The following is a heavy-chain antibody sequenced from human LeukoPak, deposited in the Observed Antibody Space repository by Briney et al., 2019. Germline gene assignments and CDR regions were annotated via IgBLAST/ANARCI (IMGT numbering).Heavy chain of an antibody. CDR1: GGSFSGYY. V-gene: IGHV4-34*01. CDR3: ARDEGLIQLWLVY. Sequence: SETLSLTCAVYGGSFSGYYWSWIRQPPGKGLEWIGEINHSGSTNYNPSLKSRVTISVDTSKNQFSLKLSSVTAADTAVYYCARDEGLIQLWLVYWGQGTLVTVSS. D-gene: IGHD5-18*01. J-gene: IGHJ4*02. CDR2: INHSGST.